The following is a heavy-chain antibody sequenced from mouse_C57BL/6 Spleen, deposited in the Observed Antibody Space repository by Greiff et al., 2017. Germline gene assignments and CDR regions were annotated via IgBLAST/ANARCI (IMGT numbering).Heavy chain of an antibody. CDR3: ARGIGYYGSSMGFAY. CDR2: ISSGSSTI. V-gene: IGHV5-17*01. J-gene: IGHJ3*01. Sequence: EVKLVESGGGLVKPGGSLKLSCAASGFTFSDYGMHWVRQAPEKGLEWVAYISSGSSTIYYADTVKGRFTISRDNAKNTLFLQMTSLRSEDTAMYYCARGIGYYGSSMGFAYWGQGTLVTVSA. CDR1: GFTFSDYG. D-gene: IGHD1-1*01.